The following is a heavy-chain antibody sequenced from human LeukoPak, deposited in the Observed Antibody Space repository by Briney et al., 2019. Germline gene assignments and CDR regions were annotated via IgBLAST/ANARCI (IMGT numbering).Heavy chain of an antibody. V-gene: IGHV5-51*01. CDR3: ARQGAAGKYYYYYMDV. Sequence: GASVKVSCKASGYTFTSYYMHWVRQMPGQGLEWMGIIYPDDSNTIYGPSFQGQVTISADKSINTAYLEWSSLKASDTAIYYCARQGAAGKYYYYYMDVWGKGTTVTVSS. D-gene: IGHD6-13*01. CDR1: GYTFTSYY. CDR2: IYPDDSNT. J-gene: IGHJ6*03.